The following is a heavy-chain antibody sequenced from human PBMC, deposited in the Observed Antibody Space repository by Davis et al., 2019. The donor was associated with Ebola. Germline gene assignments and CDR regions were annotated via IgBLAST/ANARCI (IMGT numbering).Heavy chain of an antibody. V-gene: IGHV1-69*06. D-gene: IGHD2-8*01. CDR1: GGTFSSYA. CDR2: IIPIFGTA. CDR3: ARSGDYCTNGVCYYYGMDV. Sequence: SVKVSCKASGGTFSSYAISWVRQAPGQGLEWMGGIIPIFGTANYAQKFQGRVTITADKSTSTAYMELNSLRAEDTAVYYCARSGDYCTNGVCYYYGMDVWGQGTTVTVSS. J-gene: IGHJ6*02.